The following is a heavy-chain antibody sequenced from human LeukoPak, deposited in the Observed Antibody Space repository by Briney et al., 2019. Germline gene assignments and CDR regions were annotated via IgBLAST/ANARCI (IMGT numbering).Heavy chain of an antibody. CDR1: GDSFSSYC. J-gene: IGHJ4*02. Sequence: AGTLSLTCTVPGDSFSSYCWSWIRQPPGKGREGIGFFYYSQSTNYNPCLKSRVTIPVHTSKNQFSLKLSSVPAADTAVYYCARAGSSWSFDYRRQGTQLTVSS. D-gene: IGHD6-13*01. CDR2: FYYSQST. V-gene: IGHV4-59*01. CDR3: ARAGSSWSFDY.